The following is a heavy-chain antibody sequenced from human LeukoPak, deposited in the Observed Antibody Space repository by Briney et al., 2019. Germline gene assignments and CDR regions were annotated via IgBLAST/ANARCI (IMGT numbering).Heavy chain of an antibody. J-gene: IGHJ4*02. D-gene: IGHD4-17*01. Sequence: SATPPLTGPVAGVSGSSGSYYGSWIRQPAGEGLGWICYIDYSGITNYNPSRKSRVTISVATSTTHFSLKLSSVTAAATAVYYCAWEWAYGADRRNFDYWGQGTLVTVSS. CDR2: IDYSGIT. CDR3: AWEWAYGADRRNFDY. CDR1: GVSGSSGSYY. V-gene: IGHV4-61*03.